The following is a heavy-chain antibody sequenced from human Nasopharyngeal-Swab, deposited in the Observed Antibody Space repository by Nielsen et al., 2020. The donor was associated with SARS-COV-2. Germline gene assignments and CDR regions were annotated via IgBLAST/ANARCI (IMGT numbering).Heavy chain of an antibody. D-gene: IGHD5-24*01. CDR3: ARDHGSRDAFDI. J-gene: IGHJ3*02. Sequence: SETLSLTCTVSGGSISSYYWSWIRQPPGKGLEWIGYIYYSGSTNYNPSLKSRVTISVDTSKNQFSLKLSSVTAADTAVYYCARDHGSRDAFDIWGQGTMVTVSS. V-gene: IGHV4-59*01. CDR1: GGSISSYY. CDR2: IYYSGST.